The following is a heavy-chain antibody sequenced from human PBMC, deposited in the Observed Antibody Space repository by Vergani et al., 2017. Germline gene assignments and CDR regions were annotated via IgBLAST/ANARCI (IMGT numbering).Heavy chain of an antibody. J-gene: IGHJ2*01. D-gene: IGHD6-19*01. CDR3: ARIATEISSGWYGYFDL. CDR2: IIPIFGTA. CDR1: GGTFSSYA. Sequence: QVQLVQSGAEVKKPGSSVKVSCKASGGTFSSYAISWVRQAPGQGLEWMGRIIPIFGTANYAQKFQGRVTITADESTSTAYMELSSQRSEDTAVYYCARIATEISSGWYGYFDLWGRGTLVTVSS. V-gene: IGHV1-69*18.